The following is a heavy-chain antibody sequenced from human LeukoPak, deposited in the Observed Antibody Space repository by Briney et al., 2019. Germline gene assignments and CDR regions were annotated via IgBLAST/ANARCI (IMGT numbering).Heavy chain of an antibody. CDR1: GGTFSSYA. D-gene: IGHD2-15*01. CDR2: IIPILGIA. Sequence: SVKVSCKASGGTFSSYAISWVRQAPGQGLEWMGRIIPILGIANYAQKFQGRVTITADKSTSTAYMELSSLRSEDTAVCYCARGLPKAATDYWGQGTLVTVSS. J-gene: IGHJ4*02. V-gene: IGHV1-69*04. CDR3: ARGLPKAATDY.